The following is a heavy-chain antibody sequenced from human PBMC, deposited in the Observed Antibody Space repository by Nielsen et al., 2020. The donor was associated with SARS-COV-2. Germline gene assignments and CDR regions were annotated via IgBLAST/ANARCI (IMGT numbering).Heavy chain of an antibody. CDR2: IYSDGST. CDR3: ARDNWGRMDV. Sequence: GGSLRLSCAASGFTVSSTFMSWVRQAAGKGPERVSVIYSDGSTTNADSVRGRFTVSRDNSKNTLFLQMNSLRAEDTAVYYCARDNWGRMDVWGQGTTVTVSS. J-gene: IGHJ6*02. V-gene: IGHV3-66*01. D-gene: IGHD7-27*01. CDR1: GFTVSSTF.